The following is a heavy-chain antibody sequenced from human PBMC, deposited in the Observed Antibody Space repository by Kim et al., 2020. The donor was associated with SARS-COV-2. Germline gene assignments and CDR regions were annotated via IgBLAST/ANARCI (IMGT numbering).Heavy chain of an antibody. Sequence: SGPTLVKSTQTLTLTCTFSGFSLSSDGMAVGWIRQPPGKALEWLALIYWDDDIRYNPSLENRLTLTKVTSKNQVVLIMTNMDPVDTATYYCAHFNRYGSGRYYNDDYWGQGTLVTVSS. CDR3: AHFNRYGSGRYYNDDY. J-gene: IGHJ4*02. CDR1: GFSLSSDGMA. V-gene: IGHV2-5*02. D-gene: IGHD3-10*01. CDR2: IYWDDDI.